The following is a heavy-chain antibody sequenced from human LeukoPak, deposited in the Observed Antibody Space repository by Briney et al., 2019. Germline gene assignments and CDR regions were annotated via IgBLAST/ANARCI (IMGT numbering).Heavy chain of an antibody. V-gene: IGHV3-48*03. D-gene: IGHD3-10*01. CDR3: ASTGGYGSGTYDYYYFGMDV. CDR1: GFTFSSYE. J-gene: IGHJ6*02. CDR2: ITSSGRII. Sequence: GGSLRLSCAASGFTFSSYEMNWVRQAPGEGLEWVAYITSSGRIIYYADSVKGRFTISRDTAKNSLYLQMTSLRAENTAVYYCASTGGYGSGTYDYYYFGMDVWGQGTTVTVSS.